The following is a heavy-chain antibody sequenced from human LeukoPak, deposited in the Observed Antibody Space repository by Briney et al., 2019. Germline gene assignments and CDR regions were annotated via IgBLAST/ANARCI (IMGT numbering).Heavy chain of an antibody. CDR3: ARGVDY. Sequence: GGSLRLSCAASGSTFSNYWMSWVRQAPGKGLEWVSVIYSGGSTYYADSVKGRFTISRDNSKNTLYLQMNSLRAEDTAVYYCARGVDYWGQGTLVTVSS. CDR1: GSTFSNYW. J-gene: IGHJ4*02. CDR2: IYSGGST. V-gene: IGHV3-53*01.